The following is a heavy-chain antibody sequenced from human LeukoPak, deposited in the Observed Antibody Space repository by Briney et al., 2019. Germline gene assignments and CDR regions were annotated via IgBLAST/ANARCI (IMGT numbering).Heavy chain of an antibody. V-gene: IGHV1-18*01. J-gene: IGHJ5*02. CDR3: ARDPNTMVRGVIPNWFDP. CDR2: ISAYNGNT. CDR1: GYTFTSYG. Sequence: ASVKVSCKASGYTFTSYGISWVRQAPGQGLEWMGWISAYNGNTNYAQKLQGRVTMTTDTSTSTAYMELRSLRSDDTAVYYCARDPNTMVRGVIPNWFDPWGQGTLVTVSS. D-gene: IGHD3-10*01.